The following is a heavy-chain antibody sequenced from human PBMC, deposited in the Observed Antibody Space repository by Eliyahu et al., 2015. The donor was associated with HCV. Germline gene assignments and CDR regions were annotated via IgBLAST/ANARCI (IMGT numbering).Heavy chain of an antibody. V-gene: IGHV2-70*15. Sequence: QVTLRESGPALVKPTQTLTLTCTFSGFSLSTSGMCVSWIRQPPGKALEWLARIDWDDDKYYSTSLKTRLTISKDTSKNQVVLTMTNMDPVDTATSYCARSQFTVGATPYFDYWGQGTLVTVSS. CDR3: ARSQFTVGATPYFDY. J-gene: IGHJ4*02. D-gene: IGHD1-26*01. CDR1: GFSLSTSGMC. CDR2: IDWDDDK.